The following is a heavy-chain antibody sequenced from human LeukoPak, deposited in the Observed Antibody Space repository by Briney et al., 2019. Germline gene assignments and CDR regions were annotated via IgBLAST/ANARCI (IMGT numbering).Heavy chain of an antibody. D-gene: IGHD1-1*01. CDR2: IYYTGRT. J-gene: IGHJ5*02. V-gene: IGHV4-39*01. Sequence: SETLSLTCTVSGGSISSSSHSWGWIRQPPGKGLEWTGTIYYTGRTYYNPSLESRLTISVDTSKNQFSLKLTSVTAADTAIYYCAQSLGSGNWIGNWFDPWGQGALVTVSS. CDR1: GGSISSSSHS. CDR3: AQSLGSGNWIGNWFDP.